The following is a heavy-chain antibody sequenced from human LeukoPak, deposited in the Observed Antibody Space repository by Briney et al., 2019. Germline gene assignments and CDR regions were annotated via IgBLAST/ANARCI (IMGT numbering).Heavy chain of an antibody. D-gene: IGHD2-2*02. J-gene: IGHJ6*02. CDR3: ARGHRPPYCSSTSCYNYYGLDV. Sequence: PSETLSLTCTVSGGSISSGDYYWSWIRQPPGKGLEWIGYIHYSGSTNYNPSLKSRVTISVDTSKNQFSLKLSSVTAADTAVYYCARGHRPPYCSSTSCYNYYGLDVWGQGTTVTVS. CDR2: IHYSGST. V-gene: IGHV4-61*08. CDR1: GGSISSGDYY.